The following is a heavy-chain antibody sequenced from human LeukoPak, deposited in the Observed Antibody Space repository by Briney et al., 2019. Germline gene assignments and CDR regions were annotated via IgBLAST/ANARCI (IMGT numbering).Heavy chain of an antibody. Sequence: ASVKVSCKASGYTFTSYGISWVRQAPGQGLEWMGWSSAYNGNTNYAQKLQGRVTMTTDTSTSTAYMELRSLRSDDTAVYYCARAGNYYDSSGYPYYFDYWGQGTLVTVSS. V-gene: IGHV1-18*01. CDR2: SSAYNGNT. CDR1: GYTFTSYG. CDR3: ARAGNYYDSSGYPYYFDY. D-gene: IGHD3-22*01. J-gene: IGHJ4*02.